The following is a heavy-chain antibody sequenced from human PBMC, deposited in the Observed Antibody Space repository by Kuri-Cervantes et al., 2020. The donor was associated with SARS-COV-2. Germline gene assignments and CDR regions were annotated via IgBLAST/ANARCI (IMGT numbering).Heavy chain of an antibody. D-gene: IGHD3-22*01. CDR2: INPNSGGT. CDR1: GYTFTGYY. Sequence: ASVKVSCKASGYTFTGYYMHWVRQAPGQGLEWMGWINPNSGGTNYAQKFQGRVTMTRDTSISTAYMELSRLRSDDTAVYYCASKTYYYDSSGYYPDHSWYFDLWGRGTLVTVSS. CDR3: ASKTYYYDSSGYYPDHSWYFDL. V-gene: IGHV1-2*02. J-gene: IGHJ2*01.